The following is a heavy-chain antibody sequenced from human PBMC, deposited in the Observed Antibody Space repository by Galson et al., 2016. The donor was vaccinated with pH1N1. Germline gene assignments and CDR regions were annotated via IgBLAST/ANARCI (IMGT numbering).Heavy chain of an antibody. J-gene: IGHJ6*03. CDR3: ARDLGYAYGFYYYYYMDV. D-gene: IGHD5-18*01. CDR1: GFSLSSYE. V-gene: IGHV3-48*03. Sequence: SLRLSCAASGFSLSSYEVNWVRQAPGKGLEWVSYISRSVTNIYYAGSVKGRFTISRDTAKNSLYLQMDSLRLDDTAVYFCARDLGYAYGFYYYYYMDVWSKGITVTVSS. CDR2: ISRSVTNI.